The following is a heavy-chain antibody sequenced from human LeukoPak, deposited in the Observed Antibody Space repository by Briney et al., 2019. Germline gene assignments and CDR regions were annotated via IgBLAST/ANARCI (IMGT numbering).Heavy chain of an antibody. CDR3: ASWPEDYGDYDVDY. D-gene: IGHD4-17*01. Sequence: SETLSLTCAVYGGSFSGYYWSWIRQPPGKGLEWIGEINHSGSTNYNPSLTSRVTISVDTSKNQFSLKLSSVTAADTAVYYCASWPEDYGDYDVDYWGQGTLVAVSS. CDR1: GGSFSGYY. CDR2: INHSGST. J-gene: IGHJ4*02. V-gene: IGHV4-34*01.